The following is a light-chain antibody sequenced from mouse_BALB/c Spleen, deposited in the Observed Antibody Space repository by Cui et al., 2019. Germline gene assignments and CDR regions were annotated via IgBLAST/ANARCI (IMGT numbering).Light chain of an antibody. CDR3: GQSYSYPYT. Sequence: NIAITQSPKSIPMSVGERVTLSCNASAKVGTNVSWYQQKPEQSPKLLIYGASNRYTGVPGRFTGSGSATDFTLTISSVQAEDLADYHCGQSYSYPYTFGGGTKLEIK. J-gene: IGKJ2*01. CDR1: AKVGTN. V-gene: IGKV6-20*01. CDR2: GAS.